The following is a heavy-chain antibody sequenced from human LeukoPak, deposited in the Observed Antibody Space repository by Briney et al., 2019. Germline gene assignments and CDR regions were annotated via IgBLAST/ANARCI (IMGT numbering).Heavy chain of an antibody. CDR1: GYTFTGYY. J-gene: IGHJ4*02. D-gene: IGHD5-12*01. CDR3: ARVRQVATITPLFDY. V-gene: IGHV1-2*02. Sequence: ASVKVSCKASGYTFTGYYMHWVRQAPGQGLEWMGWINPNSGGANYAQKFQGRVTMTRDTSISTAYMELSRLRSDDTAVYYCARVRQVATITPLFDYWGQGTLVTVS. CDR2: INPNSGGA.